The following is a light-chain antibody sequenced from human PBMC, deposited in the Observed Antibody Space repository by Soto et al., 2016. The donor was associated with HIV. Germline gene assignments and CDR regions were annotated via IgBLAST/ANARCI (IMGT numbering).Light chain of an antibody. Sequence: DIQLTQSPSLLSAFVGDRIIITCRASQGIANYLAWYQQRPGMAPNLLIYAASSLQTGVPSRFSGSGSGTHFTLTINGLQPEDFASYYCQQLNSFPLTFGGGTKVEIK. CDR3: QQLNSFPLT. CDR1: QGIANY. V-gene: IGKV1-9*01. CDR2: AAS. J-gene: IGKJ4*01.